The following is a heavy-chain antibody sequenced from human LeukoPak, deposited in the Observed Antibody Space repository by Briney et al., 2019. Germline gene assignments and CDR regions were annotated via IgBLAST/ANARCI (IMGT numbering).Heavy chain of an antibody. CDR1: GSTFSSYD. J-gene: IGHJ4*02. D-gene: IGHD3-10*01. Sequence: ASVKVSCKASGSTFSSYDISWVRQATGQGLEWMGWMNPNSGDTGYTQRFQGRVTMTRDTSISTAYMELSSLRSEDTAVYYCAGGPYGTGSHFDFWGQGTLVTVSS. CDR2: MNPNSGDT. CDR3: AGGPYGTGSHFDF. V-gene: IGHV1-8*02.